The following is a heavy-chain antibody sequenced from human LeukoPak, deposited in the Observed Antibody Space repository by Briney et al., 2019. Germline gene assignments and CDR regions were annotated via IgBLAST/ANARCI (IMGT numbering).Heavy chain of an antibody. CDR1: GGTFSSYA. CDR3: ARDKSYAVLEDNYYFGLDV. J-gene: IGHJ6*02. Sequence: VASVKVSCKASGGTFSSYAISWVRQAPGQGLEWMGGIIPIFGTANYAQKFQGRVTITADESTSTAYMELSSLRSEDTAVYYCARDKSYAVLEDNYYFGLDVWGQGTTVTVSS. CDR2: IIPIFGTA. D-gene: IGHD2-2*01. V-gene: IGHV1-69*13.